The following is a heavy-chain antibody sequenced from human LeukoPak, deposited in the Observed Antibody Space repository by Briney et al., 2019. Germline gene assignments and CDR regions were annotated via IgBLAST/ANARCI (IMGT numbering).Heavy chain of an antibody. V-gene: IGHV3-23*01. Sequence: GGSLRLSCAASGFTFSNYAMSWVRQAPGKGLEWVSVISGSGGSTCYADSVKGRFTISRDNSKNTLYLQMNSLRAEDTAVYYCAEDYASDMATAPFDYWGQGTLVTVSS. CDR3: AEDYASDMATAPFDY. D-gene: IGHD5-24*01. CDR1: GFTFSNYA. J-gene: IGHJ4*02. CDR2: ISGSGGST.